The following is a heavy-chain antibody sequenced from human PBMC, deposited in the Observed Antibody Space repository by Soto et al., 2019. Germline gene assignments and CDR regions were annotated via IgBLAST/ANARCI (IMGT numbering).Heavy chain of an antibody. CDR3: ARAVAVPGDFEY. Sequence: QVQLVQSGAEEKKPGASVKVSCKASGYTFTSYAMHWVLQAPGQRLEWMGWINAGNGKTKYSQKFQGRVTITSDTSATTADMELSSMRSEDTAVYYCARAVAVPGDFEYWGHGTLGTVSS. CDR2: INAGNGKT. D-gene: IGHD6-19*01. V-gene: IGHV1-3*05. J-gene: IGHJ4*01. CDR1: GYTFTSYA.